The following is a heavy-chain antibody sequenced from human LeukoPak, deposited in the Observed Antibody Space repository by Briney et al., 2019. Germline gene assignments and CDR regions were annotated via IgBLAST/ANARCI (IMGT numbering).Heavy chain of an antibody. CDR3: ARRARNLDY. J-gene: IGHJ4*02. Sequence: SETLSLTCTVSGGSISSSSYYWGWIRQPPGKGLEWIGEINHSGSTNYNPSLKSRVTISVDTSKNQFSLKLSSVTAADTAVYYCARRARNLDYWGQGTLVTVSS. CDR1: GGSISSSSYY. D-gene: IGHD1-14*01. V-gene: IGHV4-39*07. CDR2: INHSGST.